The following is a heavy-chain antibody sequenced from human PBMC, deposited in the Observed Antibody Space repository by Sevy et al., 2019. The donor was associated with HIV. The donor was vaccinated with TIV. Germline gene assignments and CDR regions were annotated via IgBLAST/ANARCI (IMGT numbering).Heavy chain of an antibody. V-gene: IGHV1-18*01. Sequence: ASVKVSCKASGYNFINYGISWVRQAPGQGLEWVGGSSPFTGSPNYPQKLQDRVTVTTETATNTAYMELRNLRSDDTVVYYCGKCTLWVYDPTNRKCGMDVWGQGTTVTVSS. J-gene: IGHJ6*02. CDR3: GKCTLWVYDPTNRKCGMDV. D-gene: IGHD5-12*01. CDR2: SSPFTGSP. CDR1: GYNFINYG.